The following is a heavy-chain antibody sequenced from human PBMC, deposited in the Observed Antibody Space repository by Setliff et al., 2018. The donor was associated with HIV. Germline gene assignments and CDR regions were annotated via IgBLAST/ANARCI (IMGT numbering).Heavy chain of an antibody. CDR2: ISYDGSNK. Sequence: PGGSLRLSCAASGFTFSTYAMHWVRQAPGKGLQWVAVISYDGSNKYYADSVKGRFTTPRDNSKNTLYLQMNSLRAEDTALYYCAGGASFDKSGYYNAPLSFDYWGQGTLVTVSS. V-gene: IGHV3-30*04. D-gene: IGHD3-22*01. CDR3: AGGASFDKSGYYNAPLSFDY. CDR1: GFTFSTYA. J-gene: IGHJ4*02.